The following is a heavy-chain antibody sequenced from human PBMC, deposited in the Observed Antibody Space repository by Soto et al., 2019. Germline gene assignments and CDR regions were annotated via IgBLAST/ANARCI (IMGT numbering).Heavy chain of an antibody. Sequence: QITLKESGPTLVKPTQRLTLTCTVSGFSLSGDGVGVGWIRQPPGKALEWLALIYWDDDQRYSPSLKTSLTSTKDTSKNQVVLTMTNMDPVDTATYSCAHAFGGTSWPNDAFDIWGQGTVVTVSS. D-gene: IGHD3-3*02. CDR2: IYWDDDQ. J-gene: IGHJ3*02. CDR3: AHAFGGTSWPNDAFDI. CDR1: GFSLSGDGVG. V-gene: IGHV2-5*02.